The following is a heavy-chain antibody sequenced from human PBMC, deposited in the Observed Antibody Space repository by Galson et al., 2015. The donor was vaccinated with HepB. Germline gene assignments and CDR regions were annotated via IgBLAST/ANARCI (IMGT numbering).Heavy chain of an antibody. J-gene: IGHJ6*03. D-gene: IGHD3-3*01. CDR3: ARSPLRFLDWLPYYDYYYMDV. CDR2: MNTNTGKP. V-gene: IGHV7-4-1*02. Sequence: SVKVSCKASGYTFTDYVVNWVRQAPGQGLEWMGWMNTNTGKPTYAPGFAGRFVFSLDTSVTTAYLQISSLETDDTAVYYCARSPLRFLDWLPYYDYYYMDVWSEGTTLTVSS. CDR1: GYTFTDYV.